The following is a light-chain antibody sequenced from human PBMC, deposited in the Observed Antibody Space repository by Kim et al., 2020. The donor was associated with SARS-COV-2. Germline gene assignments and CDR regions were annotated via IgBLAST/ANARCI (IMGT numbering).Light chain of an antibody. CDR2: GTS. V-gene: IGKV1-17*02. J-gene: IGKJ2*03. Sequence: SVGDRCTISCRASQDIRNDLGWYQQKPGKAPKRLFYGTSSLQSGVPSRFSGSGSGTEFALTISNLQPEDVATYSCLQHHSYPYSFGQGTKVDIK. CDR1: QDIRND. CDR3: LQHHSYPYS.